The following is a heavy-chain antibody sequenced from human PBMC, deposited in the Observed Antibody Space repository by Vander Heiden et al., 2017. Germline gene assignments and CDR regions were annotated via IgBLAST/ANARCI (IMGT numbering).Heavy chain of an antibody. J-gene: IGHJ5*02. Sequence: QVQLVQSGAEVKKPGSSVTVSCKASGGTFSSYAISWVRQAPGQGLEWMGGIIPILGIANYAQKFQGRVTITADKSTSTAYMELSSLRSEDTAVYYCARGVGIAAAGTEGWFDPWGQGTLVTVSS. V-gene: IGHV1-69*10. CDR2: IIPILGIA. CDR3: ARGVGIAAAGTEGWFDP. CDR1: GGTFSSYA. D-gene: IGHD6-13*01.